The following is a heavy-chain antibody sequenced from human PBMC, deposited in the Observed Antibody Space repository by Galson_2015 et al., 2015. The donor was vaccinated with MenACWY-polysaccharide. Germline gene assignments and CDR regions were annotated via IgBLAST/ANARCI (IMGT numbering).Heavy chain of an antibody. CDR3: AREGGIHLWLPNFSSFYYRMDV. CDR1: GFTFSDYY. V-gene: IGHV3-11*01. Sequence: SLRLSCAASGFTFSDYYMSWVRQAPGKGLEWVSYISSSGSTIYYADSVKGRFTISRDNAKNTLYLQMNSLRAEDTAVYYCAREGGIHLWLPNFSSFYYRMDVSGHATAVTASS. J-gene: IGHJ6*02. CDR2: ISSSGSTI. D-gene: IGHD5-18*01.